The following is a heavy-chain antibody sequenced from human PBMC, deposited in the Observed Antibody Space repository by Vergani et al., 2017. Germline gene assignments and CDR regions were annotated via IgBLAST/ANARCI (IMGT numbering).Heavy chain of an antibody. CDR3: ARSLDLYYYDSSGAYNWFDP. J-gene: IGHJ5*02. CDR1: GGSISSSSYY. V-gene: IGHV4-39*07. D-gene: IGHD3-22*01. CDR2: SYYSGST. Sequence: QLQLQESGPGLVKPSETLSLTCTVSGGSISSSSYYWGWIRQPPGKGLEWIGSSYYSGSTYYNPSLKSRVTISVDTSKNQFSLQLSSVTAADTAVYYCARSLDLYYYDSSGAYNWFDPWGQGTLVTVSS.